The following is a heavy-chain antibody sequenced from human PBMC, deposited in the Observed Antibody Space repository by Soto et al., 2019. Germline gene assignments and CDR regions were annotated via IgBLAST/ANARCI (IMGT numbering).Heavy chain of an antibody. CDR3: ARRGYSSSWYYYYYYGMDV. V-gene: IGHV1-8*01. J-gene: IGHJ6*02. Sequence: QVQLVQSGAEVKKPGASVKVSCKASGYTFTSYDINWVRQATGQGLEWMGWMNPNSGNTGYAQKFQGRVTMTRNTYISTASMELRSLRSEDTAVYYCARRGYSSSWYYYYYYGMDVWGQGTTVTVSS. CDR2: MNPNSGNT. CDR1: GYTFTSYD. D-gene: IGHD6-13*01.